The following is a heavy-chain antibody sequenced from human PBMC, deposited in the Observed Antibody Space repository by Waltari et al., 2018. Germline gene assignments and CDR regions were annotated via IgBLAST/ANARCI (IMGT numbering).Heavy chain of an antibody. D-gene: IGHD2-2*02. V-gene: IGHV4-39*07. Sequence: QLQLQESGPGLVKPSETLSLTCTVSGGSISSSSYYWGWIRQPPGKGLEWIGSIYYSGSTYYNPSLKSRVTISVDTSKNQFSRKLSSGTAADTAVYYCARVVGVVVPAAISGAFDYWGQGTLVTVSS. CDR3: ARVVGVVVPAAISGAFDY. CDR2: IYYSGST. J-gene: IGHJ4*02. CDR1: GGSISSSSYY.